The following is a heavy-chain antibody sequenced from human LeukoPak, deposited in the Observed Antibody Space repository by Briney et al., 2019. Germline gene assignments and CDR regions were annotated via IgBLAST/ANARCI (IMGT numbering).Heavy chain of an antibody. Sequence: ASVKVSCKASGGTFSSYAISWVRQAPGQGLEWMGGIIPIFGTANYAQKFQGRVTITADKSTSTAYMELSSLRSEDTAVYYCARVYGNYDFWSGYYTGAWSDPWGQGTLVTVSS. J-gene: IGHJ5*02. D-gene: IGHD3-3*01. CDR2: IIPIFGTA. V-gene: IGHV1-69*06. CDR3: ARVYGNYDFWSGYYTGAWSDP. CDR1: GGTFSSYA.